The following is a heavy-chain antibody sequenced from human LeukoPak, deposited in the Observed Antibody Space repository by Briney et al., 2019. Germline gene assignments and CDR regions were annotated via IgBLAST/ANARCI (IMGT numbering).Heavy chain of an antibody. Sequence: SETLSLTCTLSGGSFSNGDYYWTWIRQHPGKGLEWIGYIYYSGSTYYNPSLKSRVVISVDTSKNQFSLKLKSVTAADTAVYYCARDRRWLRFHGFDIWGQGTMVTVSS. CDR3: ARDRRWLRFHGFDI. D-gene: IGHD5-12*01. CDR1: GGSFSNGDYY. V-gene: IGHV4-31*03. CDR2: IYYSGST. J-gene: IGHJ3*02.